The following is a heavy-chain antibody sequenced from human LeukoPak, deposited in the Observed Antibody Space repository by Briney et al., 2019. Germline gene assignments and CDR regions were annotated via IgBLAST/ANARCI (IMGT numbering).Heavy chain of an antibody. V-gene: IGHV3-23*01. CDR2: ITGSGGGT. Sequence: GGSLRLSCGGSGFTFRTYAMSWFRQAPGRGLEWVSAITGSGGGTYYADSVKGRFTISRDNSKNTLYLQMNSLRGEDTAIYYCAKDRLLPLDYFDYWGQGTLVTVSS. CDR3: AKDRLLPLDYFDY. J-gene: IGHJ4*02. CDR1: GFTFRTYA. D-gene: IGHD2-15*01.